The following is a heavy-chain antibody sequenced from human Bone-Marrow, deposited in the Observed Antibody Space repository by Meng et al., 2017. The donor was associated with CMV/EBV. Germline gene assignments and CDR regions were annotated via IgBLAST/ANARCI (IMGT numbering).Heavy chain of an antibody. CDR3: ATAVTIFGVTDNWFDP. V-gene: IGHV3-9*03. J-gene: IGHJ5*02. D-gene: IGHD3-3*01. CDR2: ISWNSGSI. Sequence: SLKISCAASGFTFDDYAMHWVRQAPGKGLEWVSGISWNSGSIGYADSVKGRFTISRDNAKNSLYLQMNSLRAEDMALYYCATAVTIFGVTDNWFDPWGQGTLVTVSS. CDR1: GFTFDDYA.